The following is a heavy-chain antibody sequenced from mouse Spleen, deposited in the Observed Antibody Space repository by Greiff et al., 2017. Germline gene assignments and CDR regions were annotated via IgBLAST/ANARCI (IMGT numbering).Heavy chain of an antibody. D-gene: IGHD2-13*01. CDR1: GFTFSSYT. V-gene: IGHV5-9*04. CDR3: ARHPLYYGDYEGFAY. J-gene: IGHJ3*01. Sequence: EVKLMESGGGLVKPGGSLKLSCAASGFTFSSYTMSWVRQTPAKRLEWVATISSGGGNTYYPDSVKGRFTISRDNARNTLYLQMSSLRSEDTAMYYCARHPLYYGDYEGFAYWGQGTLVTVSA. CDR2: ISSGGGNT.